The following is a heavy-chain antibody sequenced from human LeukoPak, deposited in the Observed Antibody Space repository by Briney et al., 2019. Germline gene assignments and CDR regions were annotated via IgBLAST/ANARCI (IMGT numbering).Heavy chain of an antibody. CDR2: IYYSGRT. Sequence: SETLSLTCSVSGGSISSYYWSWIRQPPGKGLEWIGYIYYSGRTSYNPSLKSRVTISLDTSKNQFSLKLSSMTAADTAVYYCAREDANWGDFDSWGQGTLVTVSS. CDR3: AREDANWGDFDS. V-gene: IGHV4-59*01. J-gene: IGHJ4*02. CDR1: GGSISSYY. D-gene: IGHD7-27*01.